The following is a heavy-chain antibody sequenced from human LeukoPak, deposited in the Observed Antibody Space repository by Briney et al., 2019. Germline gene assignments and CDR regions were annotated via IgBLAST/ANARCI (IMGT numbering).Heavy chain of an antibody. Sequence: GESLTITCQGSEYNFTHHCIAWVRQNTGKGLEWMGILYHGVSDTRYSPSFQGQVTISADKSISTAYLQWSSLKASDTAMYYCAVAYCGGDCYQSFDYWGQGTLVTVSS. J-gene: IGHJ4*02. V-gene: IGHV5-51*01. CDR1: EYNFTHHC. CDR3: AVAYCGGDCYQSFDY. CDR2: LYHGVSDT. D-gene: IGHD2-21*02.